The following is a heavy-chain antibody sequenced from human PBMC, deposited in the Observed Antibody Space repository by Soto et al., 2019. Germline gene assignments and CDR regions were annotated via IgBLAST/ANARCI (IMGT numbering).Heavy chain of an antibody. V-gene: IGHV3-23*01. Sequence: GPRRLSYAASVFTFSSYDMSWVRQAPGKGLEWVSAISRSGGSTYYADAVKGRFTISRDNSKNTLYLQMNSLRAEDTAVYYCAKDENTDPYYDFWSGYKTYYYGMDVWGQGTTVTVSS. J-gene: IGHJ6*02. D-gene: IGHD3-3*01. CDR1: VFTFSSYD. CDR2: ISRSGGST. CDR3: AKDENTDPYYDFWSGYKTYYYGMDV.